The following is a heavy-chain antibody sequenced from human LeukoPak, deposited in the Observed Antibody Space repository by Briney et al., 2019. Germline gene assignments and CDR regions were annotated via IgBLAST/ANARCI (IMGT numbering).Heavy chain of an antibody. D-gene: IGHD3-9*01. CDR2: FFYSGST. Sequence: SETLSLTCTVSGGSISSNYCWGWIRQPPGKGLEWIVSFFYSGSTYYNPSLKSRVTISVDTSKNQFSLRLTSVTAADTAVYYCARARGRYIDFLDYWGQGTLITVSS. CDR1: GGSISSNYC. CDR3: ARARGRYIDFLDY. V-gene: IGHV4-39*02. J-gene: IGHJ4*02.